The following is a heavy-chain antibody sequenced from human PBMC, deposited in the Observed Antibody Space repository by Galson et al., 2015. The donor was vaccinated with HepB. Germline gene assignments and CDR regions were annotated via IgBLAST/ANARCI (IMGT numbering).Heavy chain of an antibody. J-gene: IGHJ4*02. CDR1: GFTFSDYA. V-gene: IGHV3-23*01. CDR2: ISCSGDNT. Sequence: SLRLSCAGSGFTFSDYAINWFRQAPGKGLEWVSAISCSGDNTYYADSVKGRFTISRDDSKNTLYLQMNSLRAEDTAVYYCAVNRGGWDYYFDYWGQGTLVTVSS. D-gene: IGHD6-19*01. CDR3: AVNRGGWDYYFDY.